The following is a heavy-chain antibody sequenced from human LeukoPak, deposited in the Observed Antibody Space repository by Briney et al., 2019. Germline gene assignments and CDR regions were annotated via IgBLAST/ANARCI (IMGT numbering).Heavy chain of an antibody. CDR2: ISGSGGNT. V-gene: IGHV3-23*01. D-gene: IGHD1-1*01. J-gene: IGHJ4*02. CDR1: GFTFSSYW. Sequence: PGGSLRLSCAASGFTFSSYWMSWVRQAPGKGLEWVSAISGSGGNTYYADSVKGRFTISRDNSKNTLYPQMNTLRAEDTAVYDCAKMDWNDHYFDFWGQGTLVTVSS. CDR3: AKMDWNDHYFDF.